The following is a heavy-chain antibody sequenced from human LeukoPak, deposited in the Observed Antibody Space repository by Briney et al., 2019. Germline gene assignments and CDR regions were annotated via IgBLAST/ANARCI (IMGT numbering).Heavy chain of an antibody. CDR1: GGSFSGYY. D-gene: IGHD1-26*01. Sequence: TSETLSLTCAVYGGSFSGYYWSWTRQPPGKGLEWIGEINHSGSTNYNPSLKSRVTISVDASKNQFSLKLSSVTATDTAVYYCARRALWGQGTMVTVSS. J-gene: IGHJ3*01. V-gene: IGHV4-34*01. CDR2: INHSGST. CDR3: ARRAL.